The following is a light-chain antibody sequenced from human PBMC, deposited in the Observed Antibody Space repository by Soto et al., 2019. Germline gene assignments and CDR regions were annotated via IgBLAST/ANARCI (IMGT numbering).Light chain of an antibody. Sequence: QSALTQPASVSGSPGQSITISCTGTSSEVGGFNYVSWYQHHPGKAPKLLIYDVSDRPSGVSNRFSGSKSGNTASLTISGLQAEDGADYYCSSYTISSTYVIFGGGTKVTVL. V-gene: IGLV2-14*03. CDR2: DVS. CDR3: SSYTISSTYVI. CDR1: SSEVGGFNY. J-gene: IGLJ2*01.